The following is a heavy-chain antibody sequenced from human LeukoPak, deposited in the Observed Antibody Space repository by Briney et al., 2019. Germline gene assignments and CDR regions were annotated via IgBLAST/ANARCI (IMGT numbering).Heavy chain of an antibody. Sequence: SVKVSCKASGGTFSSYAISWVRQAPGQGLEWMGRIIPILGIANYAQKFQGRVTITADKSTSTAYMEPSSLRSEDTAVYYCARDQMVRGVTCFDYWGQGTLVTVSS. CDR3: ARDQMVRGVTCFDY. J-gene: IGHJ4*02. D-gene: IGHD3-10*01. CDR1: GGTFSSYA. CDR2: IIPILGIA. V-gene: IGHV1-69*04.